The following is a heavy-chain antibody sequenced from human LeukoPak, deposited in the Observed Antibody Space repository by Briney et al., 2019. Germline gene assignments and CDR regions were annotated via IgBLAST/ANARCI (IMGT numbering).Heavy chain of an antibody. Sequence: KASETLSLTCTVSGGSFSGYYWSWIRQPPGKGLEWIGEINHSGSTNYNPSLKSRVTISVDTSKNQFSLKLSSVTAADTAVYYCARYCSSTSCYPHFDYWGQGTLVTVSS. V-gene: IGHV4-34*09. D-gene: IGHD2-2*01. CDR2: INHSGST. CDR1: GGSFSGYY. CDR3: ARYCSSTSCYPHFDY. J-gene: IGHJ4*02.